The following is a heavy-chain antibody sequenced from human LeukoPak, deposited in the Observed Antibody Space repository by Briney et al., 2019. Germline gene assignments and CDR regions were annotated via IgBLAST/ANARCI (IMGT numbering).Heavy chain of an antibody. CDR3: ARGTNWAFDS. CDR2: IKQDGSEK. V-gene: IGHV3-7*05. J-gene: IGHJ4*02. Sequence: GGSLRLSCAAPGFTFSAYWMSWVRQAPGKGLQWGANIKQDGSEKYYVDSVKGRFTISGDNAKNSLYLQRNSLRAEDTAVYDCARGTNWAFDSWGQGTLVTVSS. CDR1: GFTFSAYW. D-gene: IGHD7-27*01.